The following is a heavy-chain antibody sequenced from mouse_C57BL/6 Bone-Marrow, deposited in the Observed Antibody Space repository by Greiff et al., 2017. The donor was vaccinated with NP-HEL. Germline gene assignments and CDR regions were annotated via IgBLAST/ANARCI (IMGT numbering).Heavy chain of an antibody. Sequence: QVQLQQPGAELVKPGASVKMSCKASGYTFTSYWITWVKQRPGQGLEWIGDIYPGSGSTNYNEKFKSKATLTVDTSSSTAYMQLSSRTSEDSAVYYCARMGTGTRWYFDVWGTGTTVTGSS. D-gene: IGHD3-3*01. CDR2: IYPGSGST. V-gene: IGHV1-55*01. CDR3: ARMGTGTRWYFDV. J-gene: IGHJ1*03. CDR1: GYTFTSYW.